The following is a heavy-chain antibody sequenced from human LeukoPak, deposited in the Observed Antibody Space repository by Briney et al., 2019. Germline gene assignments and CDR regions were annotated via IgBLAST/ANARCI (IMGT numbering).Heavy chain of an antibody. CDR1: GFTFSNYN. D-gene: IGHD3-3*01. Sequence: GGSLRLSCAASGFTFSNYNMNWVRQAPGKGLEWVSYISSSSNTIYYADSVKGRFIISRDNAKNSLYLQMNSLRAEDTAVYYCAREVIITIFGVVRSGGFDPWGQGTLVTVSS. CDR2: ISSSSNTI. J-gene: IGHJ5*02. CDR3: AREVIITIFGVVRSGGFDP. V-gene: IGHV3-48*01.